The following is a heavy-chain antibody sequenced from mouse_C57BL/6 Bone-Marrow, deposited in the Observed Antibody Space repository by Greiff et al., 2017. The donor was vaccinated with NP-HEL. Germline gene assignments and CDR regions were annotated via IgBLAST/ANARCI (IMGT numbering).Heavy chain of an antibody. CDR3: TRADGYPYAMDY. J-gene: IGHJ4*01. V-gene: IGHV5-9-1*02. Sequence: EVKVEESGEGLVKPGGSLKLSCAASGFTFSSYAMSWVRQTPEKRLEWVAYISSGGDYIYYADTVKGRFTISRDNARNTLYLQMSSLKSEDTAMYYCTRADGYPYAMDYWGQGTSVTVSS. CDR1: GFTFSSYA. D-gene: IGHD2-3*01. CDR2: ISSGGDYI.